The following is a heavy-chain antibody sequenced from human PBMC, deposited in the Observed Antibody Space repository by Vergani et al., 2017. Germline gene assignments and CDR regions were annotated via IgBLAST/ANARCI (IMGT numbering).Heavy chain of an antibody. Sequence: QVQLVESGGGVVQPGRSLRLSCAASGFTFSSYGMHWVRQAPGKGLEWVAVISYDGSNKYYADPVTGRFTISSDNSKNTLYLQMNSLRAEDTAVYYCAKDGIPYSSCWLDYWGQGTLVTVSS. J-gene: IGHJ4*02. CDR2: ISYDGSNK. CDR1: GFTFSSYG. D-gene: IGHD6-13*01. V-gene: IGHV3-30*18. CDR3: AKDGIPYSSCWLDY.